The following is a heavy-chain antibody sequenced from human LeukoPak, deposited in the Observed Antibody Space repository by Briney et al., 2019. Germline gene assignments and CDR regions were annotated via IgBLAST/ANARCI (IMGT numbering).Heavy chain of an antibody. Sequence: GGSLRLSCAASGFTFSTYAMSWVRQAPGKGLEWVSTISVSGGNTYYADSVKGRFTISRDNSKNTLYLRMNSLRAEDTAVYYCAKTPANWGTNWGQGTLVTVSS. CDR2: ISVSGGNT. CDR1: GFTFSTYA. CDR3: AKTPANWGTN. D-gene: IGHD7-27*01. V-gene: IGHV3-23*01. J-gene: IGHJ4*02.